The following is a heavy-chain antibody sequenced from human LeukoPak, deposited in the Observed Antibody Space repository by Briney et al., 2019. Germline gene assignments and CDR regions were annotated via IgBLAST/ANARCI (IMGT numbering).Heavy chain of an antibody. CDR1: GFTVSSNY. D-gene: IGHD4-17*01. CDR2: ISSSGSTI. CDR3: ARLMSYGDYVGEYYFDY. V-gene: IGHV3-11*04. Sequence: GGSLRLSCAASGFTVSSNYISWVRQAPGKGLEWVSYISSSGSTIYYADSVKGRFTISRDNAKNSLYLQMNSLRAEDTAVYYCARLMSYGDYVGEYYFDYWGQGTLVTVSS. J-gene: IGHJ4*02.